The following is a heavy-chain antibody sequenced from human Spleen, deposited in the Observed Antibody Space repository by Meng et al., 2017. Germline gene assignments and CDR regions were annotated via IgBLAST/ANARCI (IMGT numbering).Heavy chain of an antibody. CDR2: INTDNGNT. D-gene: IGHD5-24*01. V-gene: IGHV1-3*04. Sequence: QVQLVQSGAEVKKPGASVKVSCKASGYTFTNYAIHWVRQAPGQRPEWMGWINTDNGNTKYSQNFQGRVTITRDTSASTVYMDVSSLRSEDTAVYYCARVWITEMANFDHWGQGTLVTVSS. J-gene: IGHJ4*02. CDR3: ARVWITEMANFDH. CDR1: GYTFTNYA.